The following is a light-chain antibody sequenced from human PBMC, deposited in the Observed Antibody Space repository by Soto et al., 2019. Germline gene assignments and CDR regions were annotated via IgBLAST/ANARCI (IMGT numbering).Light chain of an antibody. CDR3: HQYGSSSWT. V-gene: IGKV3-20*01. Sequence: TQSPPTPSMSPVERATLSCRASQSISSSYLPCYQQTPGRAPKLLIYGASCRATSIPHRFSGSGSGTKFTLTISRLVPEDFAVYYCHQYGSSSWTSGQGAKADIK. J-gene: IGKJ1*01. CDR1: QSISSSY. CDR2: GAS.